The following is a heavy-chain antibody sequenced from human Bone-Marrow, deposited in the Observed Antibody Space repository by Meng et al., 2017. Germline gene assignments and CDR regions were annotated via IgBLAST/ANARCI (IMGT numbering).Heavy chain of an antibody. CDR3: ARGLSMVRGVIITTIDY. Sequence: SETLSLTCAVYGGSFSGYYWSWIRQPPGKGLEWIGEINHSGSTNYNPSLKSRVTISVDTSKNQFSLKLSSVTAADTAVYYCARGLSMVRGVIITTIDYWGQGTLVTVSS. J-gene: IGHJ4*02. CDR2: INHSGST. D-gene: IGHD3-10*01. CDR1: GGSFSGYY. V-gene: IGHV4-34*01.